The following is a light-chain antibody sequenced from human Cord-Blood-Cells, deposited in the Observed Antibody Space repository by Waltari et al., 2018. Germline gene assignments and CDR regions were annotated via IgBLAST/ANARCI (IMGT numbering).Light chain of an antibody. CDR1: ALPKQY. V-gene: IGLV3-25*03. CDR3: QSADSSGTWV. Sequence: SYELTQPPSVSVSPGQTARITCPGDALPKQYAYWYQQKPGQAPVRVIYKDSERPSGIPERFSGSSSGTTVTLTISGVQAEDEADYYCQSADSSGTWVFGGGTKLTVL. J-gene: IGLJ3*02. CDR2: KDS.